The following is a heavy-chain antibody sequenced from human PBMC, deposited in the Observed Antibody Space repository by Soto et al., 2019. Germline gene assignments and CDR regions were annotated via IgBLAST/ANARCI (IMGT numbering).Heavy chain of an antibody. D-gene: IGHD5-12*01. CDR3: VKSRGGNNFDFFD. V-gene: IGHV3-64D*06. Sequence: PGGSLRLSCSASGFTFISYAMHWVRQAPGKGLEYVSGVRGNGDPPFYADSVKGRFTISRDNSKNTLYLQMSGLSADDTAVYYCVKSRGGNNFDFFDWGQGALVTV. CDR2: VRGNGDPP. CDR1: GFTFISYA. J-gene: IGHJ4*02.